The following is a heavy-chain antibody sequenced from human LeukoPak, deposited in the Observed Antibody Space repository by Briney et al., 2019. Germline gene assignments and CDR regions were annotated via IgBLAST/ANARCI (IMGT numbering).Heavy chain of an antibody. D-gene: IGHD3-22*01. CDR3: ARILDNDSSGYYVFDY. Sequence: ASGPALVKPPQTLTLTCTFSGFSLSTGGMCVSWIRQPPGKALEWLARIDWDDDKYYSTPLKTRLTISKDTSKNQVVLTMTNMDPVDTATYYCARILDNDSSGYYVFDYWGQGTLVTVSS. CDR2: IDWDDDK. CDR1: GFSLSTGGMC. J-gene: IGHJ4*02. V-gene: IGHV2-70*11.